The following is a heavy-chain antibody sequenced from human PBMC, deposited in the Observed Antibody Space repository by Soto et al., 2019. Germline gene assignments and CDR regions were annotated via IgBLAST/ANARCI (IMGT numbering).Heavy chain of an antibody. V-gene: IGHV1-69*13. CDR3: ARASGYVSGWYHDY. J-gene: IGHJ4*02. CDR2: LIPILGTT. CDR1: GGTFSSDS. D-gene: IGHD6-19*01. Sequence: SVKVSCKASGGTFSSDSVSWVRQAPGQGLEWMGGLIPILGTTHYAQKFQGRVTITADESTNTAYMELSSLRSDDTAVYYCARASGYVSGWYHDYWGQGTRVTVSS.